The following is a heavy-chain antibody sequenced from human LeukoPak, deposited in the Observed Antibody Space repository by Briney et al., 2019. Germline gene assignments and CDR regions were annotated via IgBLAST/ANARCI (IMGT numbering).Heavy chain of an antibody. CDR1: GFTFSNYW. CDR3: ARGRNFGSGSYVFDY. V-gene: IGHV3-23*01. J-gene: IGHJ4*02. CDR2: ISGSGDTT. Sequence: PGGSLRLSCAASGFTFSNYWMHWVRQAPGKGLEWVSRISGSGDTTNYADSVKGRFTISRDKSRNTVYLQMDSLRADDTAVYYCARGRNFGSGSYVFDYWGQGTLVTVSS. D-gene: IGHD3-10*01.